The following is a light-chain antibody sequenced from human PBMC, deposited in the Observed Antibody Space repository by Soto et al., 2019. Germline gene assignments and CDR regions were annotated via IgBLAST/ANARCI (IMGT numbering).Light chain of an antibody. CDR3: QQRSNWPIT. J-gene: IGKJ5*01. CDR1: QIVSSY. V-gene: IGKV3-11*01. CDR2: DAS. Sequence: EIVLTQSPGTLSLSPGERATLSCRASQIVSSYFAWYQQKPGQAPRLLIYDASNRATGIPARFSGSGSGTDFTLTISSLEPEDFAVYYCQQRSNWPITFGQGTRLEI.